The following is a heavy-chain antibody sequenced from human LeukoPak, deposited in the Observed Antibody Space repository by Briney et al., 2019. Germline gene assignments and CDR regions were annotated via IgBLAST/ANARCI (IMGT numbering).Heavy chain of an antibody. V-gene: IGHV3-23*01. Sequence: PGGSLRLSCAASGFTFSSYAMSWVRQAPGKGLEWVSAISGSGGSTYYADSVKDRFTISRDNSKNTLYLQMNSLRAEDTAVYYCAKDQVALGVAGNNWFDPWGQGTLVTVSS. J-gene: IGHJ5*02. CDR1: GFTFSSYA. CDR3: AKDQVALGVAGNNWFDP. D-gene: IGHD6-19*01. CDR2: ISGSGGST.